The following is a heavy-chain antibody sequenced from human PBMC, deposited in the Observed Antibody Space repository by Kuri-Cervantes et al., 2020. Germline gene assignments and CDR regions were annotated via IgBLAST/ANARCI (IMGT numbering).Heavy chain of an antibody. D-gene: IGHD6-19*01. V-gene: IGHV3-30*04. CDR3: ARENEYEQWLADY. CDR2: ISYDGSNK. Sequence: GESLKISCAASGFTFSSYAMHWVRQAPGKGLEWVAVISYDGSNKYYADSVKGRFTISRDNSKNTLYLQMNSLRAEDTAVYYCARENEYEQWLADYWGQGTLVTVSS. J-gene: IGHJ4*02. CDR1: GFTFSSYA.